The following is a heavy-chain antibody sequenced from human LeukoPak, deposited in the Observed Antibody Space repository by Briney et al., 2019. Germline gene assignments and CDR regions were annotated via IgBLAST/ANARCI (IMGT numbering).Heavy chain of an antibody. D-gene: IGHD3-10*01. CDR3: TKDVRMVRGTSD. CDR1: GFTFTNFA. V-gene: IGHV3-23*01. Sequence: GGSLRLSCAASGFTFTNFAMNWVRQAPGMGLEWVSSISGSGGTTYYADSVKGRFTLSRDNSKNTLFLQMDSLRAEDTAVYYCTKDVRMVRGTSDWGQGTLVTVSS. J-gene: IGHJ4*02. CDR2: ISGSGGTT.